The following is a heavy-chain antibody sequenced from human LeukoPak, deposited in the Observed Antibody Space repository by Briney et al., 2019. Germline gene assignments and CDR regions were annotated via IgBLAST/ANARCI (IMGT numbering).Heavy chain of an antibody. V-gene: IGHV1-8*01. CDR1: GYTFTGYD. Sequence: ASVKVSCKASGYTFTGYDINWVRQATGQGLEWMGWMNPNSGNTGYAQKFQGRVTMTRDTSTSTVYMELSSLRSEDTAVYYCARGLAPYDSSSWYRDPHFDYWGQGTLVTVSS. D-gene: IGHD6-13*01. CDR2: MNPNSGNT. J-gene: IGHJ4*02. CDR3: ARGLAPYDSSSWYRDPHFDY.